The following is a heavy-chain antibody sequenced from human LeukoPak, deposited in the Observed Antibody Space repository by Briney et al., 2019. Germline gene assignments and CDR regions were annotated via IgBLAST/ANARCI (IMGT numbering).Heavy chain of an antibody. J-gene: IGHJ4*02. CDR1: GFTFSGYW. Sequence: GGSLRLSCEASGFTFSGYWMHWVRQAPGKGLEYVSVISGNGGTTYYANSVKGRFTISRDNSKNTLYLQMGSLRAEDMAMYYCARDLNRDFEYWGQGTLVTVSS. D-gene: IGHD1-14*01. CDR2: ISGNGGTT. CDR3: ARDLNRDFEY. V-gene: IGHV3-64*01.